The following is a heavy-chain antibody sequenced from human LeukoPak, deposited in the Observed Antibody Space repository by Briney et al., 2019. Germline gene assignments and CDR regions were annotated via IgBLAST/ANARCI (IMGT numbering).Heavy chain of an antibody. V-gene: IGHV4-39*01. D-gene: IGHD3-10*01. CDR3: ARRGGIIRGVASYYYMDV. CDR2: IYYSGST. Sequence: SETLSLTCTVSGVSISSSSYYWGWIRQPPGKGLEWIGSIYYSGSTYYNPSLKSRVTISGDTSKNQFSLKLSSVTAADTAAYYCARRGGIIRGVASYYYMDVWGKGTTVTISS. J-gene: IGHJ6*03. CDR1: GVSISSSSYY.